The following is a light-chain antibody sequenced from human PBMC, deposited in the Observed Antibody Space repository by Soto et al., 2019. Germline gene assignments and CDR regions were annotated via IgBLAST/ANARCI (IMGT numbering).Light chain of an antibody. CDR3: QQDNDYPWS. CDR1: QSISSW. Sequence: DIEMTQSPSTLSASVGDRVTIACRASQSISSWLAWYQQKPGKAPKLLIYKASSLESGVPSRFSGSGSGTESTLTISSLQPDDFATYYCQQDNDYPWSFGQGTKVEIK. V-gene: IGKV1-5*03. CDR2: KAS. J-gene: IGKJ1*01.